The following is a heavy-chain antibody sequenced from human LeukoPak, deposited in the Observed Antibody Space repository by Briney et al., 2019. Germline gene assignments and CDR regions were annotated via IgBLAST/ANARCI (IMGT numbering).Heavy chain of an antibody. D-gene: IGHD3-22*01. Sequence: PSETLSLTCTVSGGSISSGDYYWSWIRQPPGKGLEWIRYIYYSGSTYYNPSLKSRVTISVDTSKNQFSLKLSSVTAADTAVYYCARDKPRNYYDSSGFQITDAFDTWGQGTMVTVSS. CDR1: GGSISSGDYY. V-gene: IGHV4-30-4*08. CDR2: IYYSGST. J-gene: IGHJ3*02. CDR3: ARDKPRNYYDSSGFQITDAFDT.